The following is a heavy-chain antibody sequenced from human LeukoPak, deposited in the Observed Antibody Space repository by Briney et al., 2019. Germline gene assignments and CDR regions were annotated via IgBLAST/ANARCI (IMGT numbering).Heavy chain of an antibody. J-gene: IGHJ4*02. CDR1: GGTFSSYA. CDR3: ARDTDYYDSSGYYPRSGQYYFDY. D-gene: IGHD3-22*01. Sequence: GSSVKVSCKASGGTFSSYAISWVRQAPGQGLEWMGGIIPIFGTANYAQKFQGRVTITADESTSTAYMELSSLRSEDTAVYYCARDTDYYDSSGYYPRSGQYYFDYWGQGTLVTVSS. CDR2: IIPIFGTA. V-gene: IGHV1-69*01.